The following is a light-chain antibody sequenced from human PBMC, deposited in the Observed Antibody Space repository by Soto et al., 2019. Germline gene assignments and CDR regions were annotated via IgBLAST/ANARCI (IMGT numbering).Light chain of an antibody. CDR2: SAS. J-gene: IGKJ1*01. V-gene: IGKV3-20*01. CDR3: QQYGSSGT. CDR1: QSVSSSY. Sequence: EIVLTQSPGTPSFSPGERAPLSCRASQSVSSSYLAWYQQKPGQDPRILIYSASSRATDIPDRFSRSGSGTDFTLTISRMEPEEFAVYYCQQYGSSGTVGQGTKGDIK.